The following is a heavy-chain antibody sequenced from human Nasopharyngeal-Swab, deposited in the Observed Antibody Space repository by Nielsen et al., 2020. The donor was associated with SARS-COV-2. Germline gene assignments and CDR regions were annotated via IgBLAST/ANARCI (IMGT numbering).Heavy chain of an antibody. Sequence: SETLSLTCTVSGYSISSGYYWGWIRQPPGKGLEWIGSIYHSGSTYYNPSLKSRVTISVDTSKNPFSLKLSSVTAADTAVYSCARGGYSSGWVVYWGQGTLVTVSS. J-gene: IGHJ4*02. CDR1: GYSISSGYY. V-gene: IGHV4-38-2*02. CDR3: ARGGYSSGWVVY. D-gene: IGHD6-19*01. CDR2: IYHSGST.